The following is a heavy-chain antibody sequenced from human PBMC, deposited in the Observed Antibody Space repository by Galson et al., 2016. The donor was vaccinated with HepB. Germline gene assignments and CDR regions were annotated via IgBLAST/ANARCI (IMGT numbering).Heavy chain of an antibody. V-gene: IGHV1-69*13. J-gene: IGHJ4*02. Sequence: SVKVSCKASGGTFSNYAITWVRQAPGQGLEWMGGIIPIFGTANYAQKFQGRLTSTADESTSTAYMELSSLRSEDTAVYYCARVGGYDSSGYYGSVDYWGQGTLVTVSS. D-gene: IGHD3-22*01. CDR2: IIPIFGTA. CDR3: ARVGGYDSSGYYGSVDY. CDR1: GGTFSNYA.